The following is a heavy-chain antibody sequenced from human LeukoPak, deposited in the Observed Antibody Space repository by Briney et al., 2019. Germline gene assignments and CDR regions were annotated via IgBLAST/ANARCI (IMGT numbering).Heavy chain of an antibody. CDR2: INPNSGGT. V-gene: IGHV1-2*02. CDR1: GYTFTGYY. Sequence: ASVKVSCKASGYTFTGYYMHRVRQAPGQGLEWIGWINPNSGGTNYAQKFQGRVTMTRDTSISTAYMELSRLRSDDTVVYYCARDGAVADPFDYWGQGTLVTVSS. J-gene: IGHJ4*02. D-gene: IGHD6-19*01. CDR3: ARDGAVADPFDY.